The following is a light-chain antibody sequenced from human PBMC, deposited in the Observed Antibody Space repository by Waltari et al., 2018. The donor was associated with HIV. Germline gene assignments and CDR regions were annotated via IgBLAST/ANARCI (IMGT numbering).Light chain of an antibody. V-gene: IGKV1-39*01. CDR3: QQSYSIPIT. Sequence: DIQMTQSPSSLSASVGDRVTITCRASQSISTYLNWYLQKPGKAPKLLIYAASSLLSGVQSRFVASGSGTNFPFTIAVLQPKNFATYYCQQSYSIPITFGQGTRLEIK. CDR2: AAS. J-gene: IGKJ5*01. CDR1: QSISTY.